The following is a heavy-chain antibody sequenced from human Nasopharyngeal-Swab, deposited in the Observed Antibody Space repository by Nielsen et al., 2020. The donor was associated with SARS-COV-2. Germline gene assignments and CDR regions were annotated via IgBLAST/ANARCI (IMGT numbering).Heavy chain of an antibody. V-gene: IGHV3-73*01. CDR1: GFIFSASA. Sequence: GESLKISCAASGFIFSASAIHWVRQASGKGLEWVGRIGDKDHNYATTYGASVQGRFTISRDDSKNTAFLQMDSLRAEDTAVYYCAREGGSRVLEGPYYFNGMDVWGQGTTVTVSS. J-gene: IGHJ6*02. D-gene: IGHD3-3*01. CDR3: AREGGSRVLEGPYYFNGMDV. CDR2: IGDKDHNYAT.